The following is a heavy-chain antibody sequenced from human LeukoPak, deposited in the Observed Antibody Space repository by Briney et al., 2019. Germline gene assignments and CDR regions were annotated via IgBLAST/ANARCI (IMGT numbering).Heavy chain of an antibody. Sequence: GASVKVSCKASGYTFTSYYMHWVRQAPGQGLEWMGIINPSGGSTSYAQKFQGRVTMTRDTSTSPVYMELSSLRSEDTAVYYCVGGHTVTTYDYWGQGTLVTVSS. CDR2: INPSGGST. CDR1: GYTFTSYY. J-gene: IGHJ4*02. V-gene: IGHV1-46*01. CDR3: VGGHTVTTYDY. D-gene: IGHD4-17*01.